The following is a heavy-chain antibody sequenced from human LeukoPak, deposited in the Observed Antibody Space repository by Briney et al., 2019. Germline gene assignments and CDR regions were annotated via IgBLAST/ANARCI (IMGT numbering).Heavy chain of an antibody. Sequence: PGRSLRLSCAASGFTFSSYGMHWVRQAPGKRLEWVAVISYDGSNKCYADSVKGRFTISRDNSKNTLYLQMNSLRAEDTAVYYCAKVGYGDYGGWFDYWGQGTLVTVSS. CDR2: ISYDGSNK. CDR1: GFTFSSYG. V-gene: IGHV3-30*18. CDR3: AKVGYGDYGGWFDY. D-gene: IGHD4-17*01. J-gene: IGHJ4*02.